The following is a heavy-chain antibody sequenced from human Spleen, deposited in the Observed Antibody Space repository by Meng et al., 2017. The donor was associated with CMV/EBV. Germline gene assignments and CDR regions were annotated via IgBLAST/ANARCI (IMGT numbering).Heavy chain of an antibody. CDR3: AKDIEITFGGVIVTGFDY. V-gene: IGHV3-30*02. Sequence: GESLKISWAASGFTFSAYGMHWLRQAPGKGLEWVAFIRYDGSAKYYADPVKGRFTISRDNSDNTLFLQMNSMRPEDTAVYYCAKDIEITFGGVIVTGFDYWGQGMLVTVSS. CDR1: GFTFSAYG. D-gene: IGHD3-16*02. CDR2: IRYDGSAK. J-gene: IGHJ4*02.